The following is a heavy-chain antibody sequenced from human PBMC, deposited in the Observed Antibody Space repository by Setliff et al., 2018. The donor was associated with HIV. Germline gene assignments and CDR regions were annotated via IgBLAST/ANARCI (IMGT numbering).Heavy chain of an antibody. D-gene: IGHD3-3*01. J-gene: IGHJ3*01. V-gene: IGHV3-7*01. Sequence: PGGSLRLSCAASGFSFRTYWMSWVRQAPGKGLEWVANMKYGGTEIYYVDAVKGRFTISRDNAKKSVFLHMNSLRGEDTAVYYCVREGEYFGTSGHYLVRRFFDLWGQGTMVTVSS. CDR3: VREGEYFGTSGHYLVRRFFDL. CDR1: GFSFRTYW. CDR2: MKYGGTEI.